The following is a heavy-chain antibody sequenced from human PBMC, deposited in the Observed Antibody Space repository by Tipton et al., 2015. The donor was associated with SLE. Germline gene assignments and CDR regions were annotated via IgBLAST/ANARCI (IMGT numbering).Heavy chain of an antibody. CDR1: GGSLRSGSYH. J-gene: IGHJ6*03. CDR2: IHASGST. CDR3: ARDGLGSFYMDV. Sequence: TLSLTCTVSGGSLRSGSYHWSWIRQPAGKGLEWIGRIHASGSTHYNPSLKSLVSISVDTSKTQFSLNRSSVSAADTAVYYCARDGLGSFYMDVWGKGTTGTVAS. D-gene: IGHD1-14*01. V-gene: IGHV4-61*02.